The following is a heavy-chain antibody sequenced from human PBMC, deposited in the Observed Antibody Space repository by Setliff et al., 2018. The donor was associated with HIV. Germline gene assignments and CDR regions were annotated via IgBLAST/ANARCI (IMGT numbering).Heavy chain of an antibody. CDR3: AHQELGYCSGGSCPPPHAFDV. Sequence: SGPTLVNPTQTLTLTCTFSGFSLSTSGVCVGWIRQPPGKALEWLALIYWDDDKRYSPSLRSRLTITKDTSKNQVVLTMTNMDPVDTATYFCAHQELGYCSGGSCPPPHAFDVWGQGTLVTVSS. CDR1: GFSLSTSGVC. D-gene: IGHD2-15*01. J-gene: IGHJ3*01. CDR2: IYWDDDK. V-gene: IGHV2-5*02.